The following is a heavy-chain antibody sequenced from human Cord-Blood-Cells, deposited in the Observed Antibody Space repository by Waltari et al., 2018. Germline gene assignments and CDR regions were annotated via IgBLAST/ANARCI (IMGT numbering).Heavy chain of an antibody. V-gene: IGHV4-34*01. D-gene: IGHD3-3*01. J-gene: IGHJ4*02. CDR2: INHRGST. Sequence: QVQLQQWGAGLLKPSETLSLTCAVYGGSFSGYYWSWIRQPPGKGLEWIGEINHRGSTNYNPSLKSRVTISVDTSKNQFSRKLSSVTATDTAVYYCARNYDFWGGYVYYWGQGTLVTVSS. CDR3: ARNYDFWGGYVYY. CDR1: GGSFSGYY.